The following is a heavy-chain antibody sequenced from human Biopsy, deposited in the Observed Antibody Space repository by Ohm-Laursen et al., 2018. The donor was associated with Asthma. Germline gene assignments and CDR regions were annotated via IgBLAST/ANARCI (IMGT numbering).Heavy chain of an antibody. CDR1: GVSIGSYY. D-gene: IGHD2-15*01. V-gene: IGHV4-59*01. CDR2: IHYSGST. CDR3: AGFCSGGNCPDH. J-gene: IGHJ4*02. Sequence: GTLSLTCNVSGVSIGSYYWTWIRQPPGKGLEWIGNIHYSGSTYSNPSLKSRVTISVDTSKKQISLRLSSVIAADTAVYYCAGFCSGGNCPDHWGQGTLVTVSS.